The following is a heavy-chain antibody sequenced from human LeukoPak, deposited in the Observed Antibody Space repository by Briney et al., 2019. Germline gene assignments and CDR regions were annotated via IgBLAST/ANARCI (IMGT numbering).Heavy chain of an antibody. V-gene: IGHV3-23*01. Sequence: GGSLRLSCAASGFTFSSYAMTWVRQAPGKGLEWVSGISGSGGNTYYADSAKGRFTISRDNSKNTLYLQINSLRAEDTAVFYCAKGIAAGHYFYYMDVWGKGTTVTISS. J-gene: IGHJ6*03. CDR1: GFTFSSYA. CDR3: AKGIAAGHYFYYMDV. D-gene: IGHD6-13*01. CDR2: ISGSGGNT.